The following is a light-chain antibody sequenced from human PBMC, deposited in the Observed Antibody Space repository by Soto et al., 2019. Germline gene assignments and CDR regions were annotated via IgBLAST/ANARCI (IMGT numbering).Light chain of an antibody. CDR1: QGISIY. V-gene: IGKV1-9*01. CDR2: GAS. CDR3: QQTRSYPST. Sequence: IQLTQSPSSLSASVGDSVTITCRASQGISIYLAWYQQKPGEAPNLLIYGASSLQSGVPSRFSGSGSGTDFTLTINSLQAEDFATYYCQQTRSYPSTFGGGTKVDIK. J-gene: IGKJ4*01.